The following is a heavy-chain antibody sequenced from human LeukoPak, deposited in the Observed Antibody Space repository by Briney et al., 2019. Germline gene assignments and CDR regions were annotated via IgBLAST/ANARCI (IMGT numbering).Heavy chain of an antibody. CDR2: INEDGTEK. CDR1: GFTFTKYW. CDR3: AKDHSRFTY. J-gene: IGHJ4*02. D-gene: IGHD2-15*01. V-gene: IGHV3-7*03. Sequence: GGSLRLSCAASGFTFTKYWLTWVRQAPGKGLEWVANINEDGTEKHYVDSVKGRSTTSRDNAKNSLYLQMNSLRAEDTAMYYCAKDHSRFTYWGQGTLVTVSS.